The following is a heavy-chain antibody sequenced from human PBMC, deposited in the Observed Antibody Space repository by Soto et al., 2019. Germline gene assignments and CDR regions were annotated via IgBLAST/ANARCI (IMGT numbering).Heavy chain of an antibody. CDR3: ARASIHGSSWYFWFDP. CDR2: IIPMFGTT. CDR1: GGTFSRYA. D-gene: IGHD6-13*01. V-gene: IGHV1-69*13. J-gene: IGHJ5*01. Sequence: SVKVSCKASGGTFSRYAINWVRQAPGQGLEWMGGIIPMFGTTNYAQKLKGRVTITADESTSTVYMELNTLRSEDAAVYYCARASIHGSSWYFWFDPWGQGTLVTVSS.